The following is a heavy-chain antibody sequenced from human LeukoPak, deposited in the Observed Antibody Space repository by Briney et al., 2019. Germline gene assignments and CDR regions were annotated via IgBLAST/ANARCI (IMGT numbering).Heavy chain of an antibody. D-gene: IGHD3-22*01. J-gene: IGHJ6*03. CDR1: GFTFSSYW. V-gene: IGHV3-7*01. Sequence: GGSLRLSCAASGFTFSSYWMSWVRQAPGKGLGWVANIKQEGSEKYYVDSVKGRFTISRDNAKNSLYLQMNSLRAEDTAVYYCARNYDSSGYWARDYYYYMDVWGKGTTVTISS. CDR3: ARNYDSSGYWARDYYYYMDV. CDR2: IKQEGSEK.